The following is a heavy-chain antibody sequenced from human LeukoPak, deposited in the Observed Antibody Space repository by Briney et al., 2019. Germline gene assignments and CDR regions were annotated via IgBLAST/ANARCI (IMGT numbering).Heavy chain of an antibody. CDR1: GGSFSGYY. Sequence: SETLSLTCAVYGGSFSGYYWSWIRQPPGKGLEWIGYIYYSGSTNYNPSLKSRVTISVDTSKNQFSLKLSSVTAADTAVYYCARGDSSGYYYDFDYWGQGTLVTVSS. CDR3: ARGDSSGYYYDFDY. CDR2: IYYSGST. J-gene: IGHJ4*02. V-gene: IGHV4-59*08. D-gene: IGHD3-22*01.